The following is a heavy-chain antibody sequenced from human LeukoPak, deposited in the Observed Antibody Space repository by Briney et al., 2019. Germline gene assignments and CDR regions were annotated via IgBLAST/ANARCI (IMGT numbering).Heavy chain of an antibody. CDR3: AKKVVVAAKILVLRYFDY. V-gene: IGHV3-23*01. Sequence: GGSLRLSCAASGFTFSSYAMSWVRQAPGKGLEWVSAISGSGGSTHYAESVKGRFTISRDNSKNTLYLQMNSLRAEDTAVYYCAKKVVVAAKILVLRYFDYWGQGTLVTVSS. CDR1: GFTFSSYA. J-gene: IGHJ4*02. CDR2: ISGSGGST. D-gene: IGHD2-15*01.